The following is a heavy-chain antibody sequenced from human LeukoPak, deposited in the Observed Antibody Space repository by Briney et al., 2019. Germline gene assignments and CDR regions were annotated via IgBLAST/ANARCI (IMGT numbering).Heavy chain of an antibody. J-gene: IGHJ5*02. Sequence: SETLSLTCTVSGGSISSYYWSWIRQPPGKGLEWIGYIYYSGSTNYNPSLKSRVTISVDTSKNQFSLKLSSVTAADTAVYYCARNYYDSSGYNWFDPWGQGTLVTVSS. CDR2: IYYSGST. CDR3: ARNYYDSSGYNWFDP. V-gene: IGHV4-59*01. CDR1: GGSISSYY. D-gene: IGHD3-22*01.